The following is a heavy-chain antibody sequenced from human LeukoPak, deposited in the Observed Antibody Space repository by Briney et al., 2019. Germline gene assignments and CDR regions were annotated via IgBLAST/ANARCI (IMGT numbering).Heavy chain of an antibody. J-gene: IGHJ4*02. Sequence: GGSLRLSCAASGFTFSSYSMNWVRQAPGKGLEWVSSISSSSSYIYYADSVKGRFTISRDNAKNSLYLQMNSLRAEDTAVYYCARGLVVVPAAIWDWGQGTLVTVSS. CDR1: GFTFSSYS. CDR3: ARGLVVVPAAIWD. CDR2: ISSSSSYI. D-gene: IGHD2-2*01. V-gene: IGHV3-21*04.